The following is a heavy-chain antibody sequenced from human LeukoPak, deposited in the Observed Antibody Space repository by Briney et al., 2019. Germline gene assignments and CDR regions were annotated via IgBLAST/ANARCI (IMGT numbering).Heavy chain of an antibody. J-gene: IGHJ4*02. CDR3: ASRDYGDYFDY. CDR2: INHSGST. CDR1: GGSFSGYY. V-gene: IGHV4-34*01. Sequence: SETLSLTCAVYGGSFSGYYWSWIRQPPGKGLEWIGEINHSGSTNYNPSLKSRVTISVDTSKNQFSLKLSSVTAADTAVYYCASRDYGDYFDYWGQGTLVTVSS. D-gene: IGHD4-17*01.